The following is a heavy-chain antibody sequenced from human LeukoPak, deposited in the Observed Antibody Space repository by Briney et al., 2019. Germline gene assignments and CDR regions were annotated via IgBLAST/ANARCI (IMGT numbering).Heavy chain of an antibody. CDR3: ARLDYYDSSGYRTFDY. CDR2: IYYSGST. CDR1: GGSISSSSYY. V-gene: IGHV4-61*05. D-gene: IGHD3-22*01. J-gene: IGHJ4*02. Sequence: PSETLSLTCTVSGGSISSSSYYWGWIRQPPGKGLEWIGYIYYSGSTDINPSLKSRVTISVDTSKNQFSLKLSSVTAADTAVYYCARLDYYDSSGYRTFDYWGQGTLVTVSS.